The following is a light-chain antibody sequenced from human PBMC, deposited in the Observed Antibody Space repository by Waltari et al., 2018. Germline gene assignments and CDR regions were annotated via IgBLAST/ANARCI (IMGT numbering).Light chain of an antibody. CDR2: EVS. CDR3: AGWDDSLNGPV. J-gene: IGLJ3*02. Sequence: QSALTQPPSASGSPGQSVTISCTGTSSDVGGYNYVSWYQQHPGKAPKVMIFEVSKRPSGVPDRFSGSKSGTSASLAISGLQSADEADYYCAGWDDSLNGPVFGGGTKLTVL. V-gene: IGLV2-8*01. CDR1: SSDVGGYNY.